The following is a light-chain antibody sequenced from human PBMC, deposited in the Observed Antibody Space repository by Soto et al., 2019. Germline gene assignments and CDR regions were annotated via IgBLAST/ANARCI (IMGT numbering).Light chain of an antibody. CDR1: QVVSTAF. CDR2: GAS. V-gene: IGKV3-20*01. J-gene: IGKJ4*01. CDR3: QQYGSSPLT. Sequence: EIVLTQSPGTLSLSPGERATLSCTANQVVSTAFLAWYQQKPGQAPRLLIYGASSRATGIPDRFSGSGSGTDFTLTISRLEPEDFAVYYCQQYGSSPLTFGGGTKVDI.